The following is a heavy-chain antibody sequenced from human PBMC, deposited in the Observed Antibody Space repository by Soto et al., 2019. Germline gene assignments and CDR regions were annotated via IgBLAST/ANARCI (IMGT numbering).Heavy chain of an antibody. V-gene: IGHV4-59*01. CDR2: IYYSGST. CDR1: GGSISSYY. J-gene: IGHJ5*02. D-gene: IGHD3-3*01. CDR3: ARGATYYDFWSGYYLGNWFDP. Sequence: SETLSLTCTVSGGSISSYYWSWIRQPPGRGLVWIGYIYYSGSTNYNPSLKSRVTISVDTSKNQFSLKLGSVTAADTAVYYCARGATYYDFWSGYYLGNWFDPWGQGTLVTVSS.